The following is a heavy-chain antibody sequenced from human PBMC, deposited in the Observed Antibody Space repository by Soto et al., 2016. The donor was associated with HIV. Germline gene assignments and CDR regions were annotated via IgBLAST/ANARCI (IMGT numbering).Heavy chain of an antibody. CDR3: ARVGMLYYYFYAMDV. CDR1: GFTLSSYS. J-gene: IGHJ6*02. Sequence: EVQLVESGGGLVQPGGSLRLSCAASGFTLSSYSLNWVRQAPGKGLEWVAYITSSSQTIDYADSVKGRFTISRDNGKNLXELQMNSLRVEDTAVYYCARVGMLYYYFYAMDVWGQGTTVAVSS. CDR2: ITSSSQTI. V-gene: IGHV3-48*04. D-gene: IGHD3-3*01.